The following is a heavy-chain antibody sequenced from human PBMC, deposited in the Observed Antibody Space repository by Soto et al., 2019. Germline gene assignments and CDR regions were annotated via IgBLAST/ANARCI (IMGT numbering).Heavy chain of an antibody. V-gene: IGHV1-3*01. CDR2: INAGNGNT. CDR1: GYTFTSYA. Sequence: GVSVNVSCKASGYTFTSYARHWVCQAPGQRLEWMGWINAGNGNTKYSQKFQGRVTITRDTSASTAYMELSSLRSEDTAVYYCARSWWLPNARNNDYWGQGTLVTVSS. D-gene: IGHD5-12*01. CDR3: ARSWWLPNARNNDY. J-gene: IGHJ4*02.